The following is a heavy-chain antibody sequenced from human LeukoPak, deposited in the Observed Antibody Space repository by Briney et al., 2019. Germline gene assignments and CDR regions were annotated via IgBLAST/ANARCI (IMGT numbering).Heavy chain of an antibody. CDR3: AHMTTVSYYFDY. D-gene: IGHD4-17*01. J-gene: IGHJ4*02. Sequence: SVKVSCKASGGTFSSYAISWVRQAPGQGLEWMGGIIPIFGTANYAQKFQGRVTITTDESTSTAYMELSSLRSKDTAVYYCAHMTTVSYYFDYWGQGTLVTVSS. CDR2: IIPIFGTA. V-gene: IGHV1-69*05. CDR1: GGTFSSYA.